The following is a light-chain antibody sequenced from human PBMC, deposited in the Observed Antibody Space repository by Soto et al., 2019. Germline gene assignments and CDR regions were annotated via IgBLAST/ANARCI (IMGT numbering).Light chain of an antibody. CDR2: EVS. J-gene: IGLJ1*01. CDR3: SSYTSSTTSYV. Sequence: QSVLTQPASVSGSPGQSITISCTGTSSDLGAYNYVSWYQQHPGKAPKLMIYEVSNRPSGVSNRFSGSKCGNTASLTISGLQAEDEADYYCSSYTSSTTSYVFGSGTKLTVL. V-gene: IGLV2-14*01. CDR1: SSDLGAYNY.